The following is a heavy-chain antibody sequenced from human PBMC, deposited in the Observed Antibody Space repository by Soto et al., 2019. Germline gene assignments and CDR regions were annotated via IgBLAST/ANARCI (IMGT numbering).Heavy chain of an antibody. CDR1: RFAFSAYA. V-gene: IGHV3-23*01. CDR2: IWGSGDRT. Sequence: SLRLSCSPSRFAFSAYAIAWVSQAPGKGLEWVSGIWGSGDRTFYADSVKGRFTISRDNSRNTLYLQMYSLTAEDTALYYCAKTGPYCGGDCSRYFYGMDVWGQGTTVTVSS. D-gene: IGHD2-21*02. CDR3: AKTGPYCGGDCSRYFYGMDV. J-gene: IGHJ6*02.